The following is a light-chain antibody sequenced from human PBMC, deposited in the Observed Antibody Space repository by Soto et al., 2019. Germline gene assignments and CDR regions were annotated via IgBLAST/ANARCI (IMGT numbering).Light chain of an antibody. CDR1: SSNIGSNY. V-gene: IGLV1-47*01. CDR2: RNN. CDR3: AAWDDSLSGLV. Sequence: QPVLTQPPSASGTPGRRVTISCSGSSSNIGSNYVYWYQQLPGTAPKLLIYRNNQRPSGVPDRFSGSKSGTSSSLAISGLRSEDEADYYCAAWDDSLSGLVFGGGTKLTGL. J-gene: IGLJ2*01.